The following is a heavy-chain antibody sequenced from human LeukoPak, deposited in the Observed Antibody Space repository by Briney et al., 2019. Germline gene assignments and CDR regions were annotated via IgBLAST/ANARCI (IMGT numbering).Heavy chain of an antibody. CDR1: VGSISIYH. Sequence: PSETLSLTCTVSVGSISIYHWSWLRQPPGKGLEWIGYIYYSGSPSYNPSLKSRVTISVDTSKNKFSLKLSSVTAADTAVYYCARDATTVTWGFDPWGQGTLVTVSS. CDR3: ARDATTVTWGFDP. J-gene: IGHJ5*02. V-gene: IGHV4-59*01. CDR2: IYYSGSP. D-gene: IGHD4-17*01.